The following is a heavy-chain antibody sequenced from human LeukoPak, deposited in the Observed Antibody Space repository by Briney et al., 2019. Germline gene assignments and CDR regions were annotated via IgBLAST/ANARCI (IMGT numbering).Heavy chain of an antibody. J-gene: IGHJ4*02. D-gene: IGHD2-2*01. CDR3: ARGLVVVPAAIKYEQNQLVY. V-gene: IGHV4-34*01. CDR2: INHSGST. Sequence: SETLSLTCAVYGGSFSGYYWSWIRQPPGKGLEWIGEINHSGSTNYNPSLKSRVTISVDTSKNQFSLKLSSVTAADTAVYYCARGLVVVPAAIKYEQNQLVYWGQGTLVTVSS. CDR1: GGSFSGYY.